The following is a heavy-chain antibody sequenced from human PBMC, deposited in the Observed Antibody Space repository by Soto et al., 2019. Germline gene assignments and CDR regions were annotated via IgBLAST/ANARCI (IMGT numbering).Heavy chain of an antibody. Sequence: GESLKISCKGSGYSFTTYWIAWVRQMPGIGLEWMGIIYPGDSDTTYSPSFQGQVTISADKSISTAYLQWSSLKASDTAMYYCARVGYCGGGTCYAGGPFDYWGQGTLVTVSS. CDR3: ARVGYCGGGTCYAGGPFDY. CDR2: IYPGDSDT. V-gene: IGHV5-51*01. D-gene: IGHD2-15*01. J-gene: IGHJ4*02. CDR1: GYSFTTYW.